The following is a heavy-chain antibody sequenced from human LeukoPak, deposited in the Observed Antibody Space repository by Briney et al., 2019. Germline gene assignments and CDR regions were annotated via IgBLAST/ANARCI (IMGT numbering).Heavy chain of an antibody. Sequence: SETLSLTCTVSGGSIXTXXXYXXXIRQXXXKGRXXVGYIXYXXXTNYNPSLKSRVNISVDTSKNQFSLKLCSVTAADPAVYYCARDQTPYYDILTGYDPVGYFDYWGQGTLVTVSS. J-gene: IGHJ4*02. CDR1: GGSIXTXXXY. CDR3: ARDQTPYYDILTGYDPVGYFDY. CDR2: IXYXXXT. V-gene: IGHV4-61*08. D-gene: IGHD3-9*01.